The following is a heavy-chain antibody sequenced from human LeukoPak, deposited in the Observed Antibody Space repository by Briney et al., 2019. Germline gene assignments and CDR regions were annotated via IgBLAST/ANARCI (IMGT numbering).Heavy chain of an antibody. CDR2: IRSKAYGGTT. V-gene: IGHV3-49*04. Sequence: GGSLRLSCTASGFTSGDYAMSWVRQAPGKGLEWVGFIRSKAYGGTTEYAASVKGRFTISRDDSKSIAYLQVNSLKTEDTAVYYCTRDPGGDGYYFDYWGQGTLVTVSS. CDR3: TRDPGGDGYYFDY. D-gene: IGHD2-21*01. CDR1: GFTSGDYA. J-gene: IGHJ4*02.